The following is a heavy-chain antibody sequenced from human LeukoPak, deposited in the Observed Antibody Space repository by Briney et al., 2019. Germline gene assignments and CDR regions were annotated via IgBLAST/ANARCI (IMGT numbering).Heavy chain of an antibody. J-gene: IGHJ4*02. CDR3: ATGPGGSGSYYYGY. CDR1: GGSISTYY. D-gene: IGHD3-10*01. CDR2: IYTSGST. V-gene: IGHV4-4*07. Sequence: SETLSLTCTVSGGSISTYYWSWSRQPAGKGLEWIGRIYTSGSTNYNPSLKSRVTMSVDTSKNQFSLKLSSVTAADTAVYYCATGPGGSGSYYYGYWGQGTLVTVSS.